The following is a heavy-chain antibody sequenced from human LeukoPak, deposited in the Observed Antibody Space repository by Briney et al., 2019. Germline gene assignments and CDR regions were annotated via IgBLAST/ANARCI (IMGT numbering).Heavy chain of an antibody. V-gene: IGHV3-23*01. J-gene: IGHJ6*02. D-gene: IGHD3-22*01. Sequence: GGSLRLSCAASGFTFSSYAMSWVRQAPGKGLEWVSAISGSGGSTYYADSVKGRFTISRDNSKNTLYLQMNSLRAEDTAVYYCARVAYYYDSSGYYPLYYYGMDVWGQGTTVTVSS. CDR2: ISGSGGST. CDR3: ARVAYYYDSSGYYPLYYYGMDV. CDR1: GFTFSSYA.